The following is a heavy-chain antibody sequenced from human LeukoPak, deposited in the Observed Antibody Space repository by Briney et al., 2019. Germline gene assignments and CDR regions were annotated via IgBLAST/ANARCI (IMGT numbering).Heavy chain of an antibody. CDR1: GFTFSDHY. J-gene: IGHJ4*02. V-gene: IGHV3-72*01. CDR3: ARVGASYYGSGSYYRDPYYFDY. Sequence: GESLKISCAASGFTFSDHYMDWVRQAPGKGLEWVGRTRNKANSYTTEYAASVKGRFTISRDDSKHSLYLQMNSLKTEDTAVYYCARVGASYYGSGSYYRDPYYFDYWGQGTLVTVSS. D-gene: IGHD3-10*01. CDR2: TRNKANSYTT.